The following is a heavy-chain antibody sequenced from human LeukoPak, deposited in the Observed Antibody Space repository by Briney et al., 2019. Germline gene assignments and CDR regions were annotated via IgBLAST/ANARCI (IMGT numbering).Heavy chain of an antibody. V-gene: IGHV4-38-2*01. D-gene: IGHD5-18*01. Sequence: PSETLSLTCAVSGYSFSSGYYWGWLRPPPGKVLGWIGSIYHSGSTYYNPSLKIRVTISVDTSKNQFSLKLSSVTAADTAVYYCASGDSYGFFDYWGQGTLVTVSS. CDR1: GYSFSSGYY. CDR2: IYHSGST. CDR3: ASGDSYGFFDY. J-gene: IGHJ4*02.